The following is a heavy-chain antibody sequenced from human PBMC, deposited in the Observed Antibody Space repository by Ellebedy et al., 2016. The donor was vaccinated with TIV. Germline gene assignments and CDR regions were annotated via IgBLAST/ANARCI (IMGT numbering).Heavy chain of an antibody. CDR1: GFTFSASV. D-gene: IGHD1-1*01. V-gene: IGHV3-23*01. CDR3: TKRADNWGFFDY. CDR2: VSERDGRT. J-gene: IGHJ4*01. Sequence: PGGSLRLSCAASGFTFSASVMAWVRQVPGKGLEWVSAVSERDGRTFYADSVKGRFSISRDNFDNTLFLHMHSLTAGDTAVYYCTKRADNWGFFDYWGHGTLVTVSS.